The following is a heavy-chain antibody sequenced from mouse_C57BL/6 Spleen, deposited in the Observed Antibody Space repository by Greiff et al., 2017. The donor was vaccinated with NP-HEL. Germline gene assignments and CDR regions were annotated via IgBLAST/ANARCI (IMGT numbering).Heavy chain of an antibody. Sequence: VQLKESGAELVRPGASVKLSCTASGFNIKDDYMHWVKQRPEQGLEWIGWIDPENGDTAYASKFQGKATISADTSSNTAYLQLSSLTSEDTAVYYCTTPSSYWGQGTTLTVSS. J-gene: IGHJ2*01. CDR2: IDPENGDT. CDR1: GFNIKDDY. CDR3: TTPSSY. V-gene: IGHV14-4*01.